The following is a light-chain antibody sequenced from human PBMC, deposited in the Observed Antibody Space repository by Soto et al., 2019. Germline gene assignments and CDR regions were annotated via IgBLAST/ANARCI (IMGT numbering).Light chain of an antibody. V-gene: IGKV1-16*02. CDR2: AAT. Sequence: DIQMTQSPASLSASVGDTVTITCRASQDISNFLAWFQQKPGKAPKPLISAATSLQSGVPSKFSGSESGTDFTLTISSRQPEDLATYYCQQYHSYPVTFGGGTQLEIK. CDR3: QQYHSYPVT. CDR1: QDISNF. J-gene: IGKJ4*01.